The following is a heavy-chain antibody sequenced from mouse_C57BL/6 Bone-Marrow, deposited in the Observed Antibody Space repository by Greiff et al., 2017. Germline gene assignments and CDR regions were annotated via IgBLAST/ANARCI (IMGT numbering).Heavy chain of an antibody. CDR3: ARHGGAYYYGRYYAMDY. J-gene: IGHJ4*01. V-gene: IGHV1-62-2*01. CDR1: GYTFTEYT. CDR2: FYPGSGSI. D-gene: IGHD1-1*01. Sequence: VQLQQSGAELVKPGASVKLSCKASGYTFTEYTIHWVKQRSGQGLEWIGWFYPGSGSIKYNEKFKDKATLTADKSSSTVYMELSRLTSEDSAVYFCARHGGAYYYGRYYAMDYWGQGTSVTVSS.